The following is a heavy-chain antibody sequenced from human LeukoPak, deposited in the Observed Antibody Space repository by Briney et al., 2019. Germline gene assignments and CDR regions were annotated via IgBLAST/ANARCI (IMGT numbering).Heavy chain of an antibody. V-gene: IGHV3-7*01. CDR1: GFTCSSYW. J-gene: IGHJ4*02. D-gene: IGHD3-3*01. CDR2: IKQDGSEK. Sequence: PGGSLRLSCAASGFTCSSYWMSWVRQAPGKELEWVANIKQDGSEKYYVDSVKGRFTISRDNAKNSLYLQMNSLRAEDTAVYYCARDADYDFWSGPFDYWGQGTLVTVSS. CDR3: ARDADYDFWSGPFDY.